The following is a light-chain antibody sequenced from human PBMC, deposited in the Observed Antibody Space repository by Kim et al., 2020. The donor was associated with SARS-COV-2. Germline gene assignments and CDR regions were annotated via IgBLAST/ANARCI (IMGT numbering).Light chain of an antibody. V-gene: IGLV1-44*01. CDR1: RSNSGSNT. Sequence: GPGVTVPRSGGRSNSGSNTVNWYQQLPGTAPKLLIFINDQRPSGVPDRFSGSKSGTSASLAISGLQSVDEADYYCAAWDDSLNGLLFGGGTQLTVL. CDR3: AAWDDSLNGLL. J-gene: IGLJ2*01. CDR2: IND.